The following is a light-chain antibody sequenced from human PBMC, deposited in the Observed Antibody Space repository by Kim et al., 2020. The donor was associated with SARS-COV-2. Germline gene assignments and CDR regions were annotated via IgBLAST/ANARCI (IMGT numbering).Light chain of an antibody. CDR1: QSVSSN. J-gene: IGKJ2*01. Sequence: SVSPGERATLSCRASQSVSSNLAWYHKKPGQAPRLVIYGASTRAAGVPARFSGSVSGAEFTLTISNLQPEDCAVYYCQQYNKWMYTFGQGTKLEI. V-gene: IGKV3D-15*01. CDR2: GAS. CDR3: QQYNKWMYT.